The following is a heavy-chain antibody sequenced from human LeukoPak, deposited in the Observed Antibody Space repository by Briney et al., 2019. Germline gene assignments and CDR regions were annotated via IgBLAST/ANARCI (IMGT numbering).Heavy chain of an antibody. CDR3: AKVGWFGDSDY. CDR2: ISGSGGST. J-gene: IGHJ4*02. D-gene: IGHD3-10*01. CDR1: GLTFSSYA. V-gene: IGHV3-23*01. Sequence: GGSLRLSCAASGLTFSSYAMCWVRQAPGKGLEWVSAISGSGGSTYYADSVKGRFTISRDNSKNTLYLQMNSLRAEDTAVYYCAKVGWFGDSDYWGQGTLVTVSS.